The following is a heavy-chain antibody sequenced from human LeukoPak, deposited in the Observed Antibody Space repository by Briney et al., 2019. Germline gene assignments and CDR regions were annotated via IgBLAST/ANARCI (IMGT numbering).Heavy chain of an antibody. Sequence: GGSLRLSCTTSGFTFTTYWMSWVRQAPGKGLEWVANIKQDGSEKHYVDSVRGRFTISRDNAKNSVYLQIDSLRAEDTAVFYCARVIFGVVIIPYFDSWGQGILVTVSS. D-gene: IGHD3-3*01. CDR2: IKQDGSEK. J-gene: IGHJ4*02. CDR3: ARVIFGVVIIPYFDS. CDR1: GFTFTTYW. V-gene: IGHV3-7*01.